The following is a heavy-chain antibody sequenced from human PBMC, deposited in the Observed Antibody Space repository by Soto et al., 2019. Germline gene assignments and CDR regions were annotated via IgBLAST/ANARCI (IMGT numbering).Heavy chain of an antibody. CDR2: IYYNGDT. CDR1: GGSISSNSYY. Sequence: SETLSLTCTVSGGSISSNSYYWGWIRQPPGKGLEWIGSIYYNGDTYYNPSLKSRVTISVDTSKIQFSLKLGSVTAADTAVYYCARHYYGSGSYWNFDYWAQGALVTVSS. J-gene: IGHJ4*02. CDR3: ARHYYGSGSYWNFDY. D-gene: IGHD3-10*01. V-gene: IGHV4-39*01.